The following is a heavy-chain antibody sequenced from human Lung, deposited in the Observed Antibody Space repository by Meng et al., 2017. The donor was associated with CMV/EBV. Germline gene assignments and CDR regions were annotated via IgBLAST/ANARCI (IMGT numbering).Heavy chain of an antibody. J-gene: IGHJ3*01. CDR3: ARVHSSKSGDAFDV. V-gene: IGHV3-7*01. CDR2: IKRDGSEK. D-gene: IGHD3-22*01. CDR1: GFTLSNYW. Sequence: GSXRLXCAASGFTLSNYWMSWVRQAPGKGLEWVANIKRDGSEKYYVDSVTGRFTISRDNAKNSLYLQMNSLRAEDTAVYYCARVHSSKSGDAFDVWGQGXMVTVSS.